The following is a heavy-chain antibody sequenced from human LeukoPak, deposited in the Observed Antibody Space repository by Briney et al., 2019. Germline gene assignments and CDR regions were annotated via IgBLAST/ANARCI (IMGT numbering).Heavy chain of an antibody. Sequence: PSETLSLTCTVSGYSINSGYYWVWIRQPPGKGLEWIGSIYRSGSTNYNPSLKSRATISVDTSKNLFSLKLSSVTAADTAVYYCARDVVAAAGTWDYWGQGTLVTVSS. CDR1: GYSINSGYY. J-gene: IGHJ4*02. D-gene: IGHD6-13*01. V-gene: IGHV4-38-2*02. CDR2: IYRSGST. CDR3: ARDVVAAAGTWDY.